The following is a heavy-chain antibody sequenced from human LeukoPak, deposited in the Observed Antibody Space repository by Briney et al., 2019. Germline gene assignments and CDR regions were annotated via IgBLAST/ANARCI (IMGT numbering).Heavy chain of an antibody. D-gene: IGHD2-15*01. CDR3: ARGFLYCSGGSCHPFDY. CDR1: GGSVSHSNW. CDR2: VHPSEGT. Sequence: SGTLSLTCAVSGGSVSHSNWWTWVRQSPGKGLEWIGEVHPSEGTNYNPSLKSRVTISLDKSKNQFSLELNSVTAADTAVYYCARGFLYCSGGSCHPFDYWGQGTLVTVSS. V-gene: IGHV4-4*02. J-gene: IGHJ4*02.